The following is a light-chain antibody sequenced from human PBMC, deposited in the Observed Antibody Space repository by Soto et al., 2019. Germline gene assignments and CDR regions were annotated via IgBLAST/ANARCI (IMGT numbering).Light chain of an antibody. CDR2: DAS. CDR1: QSVSNNY. CDR3: QQRTDRPPWT. Sequence: EIVLTQSPGTLSLSPGERATLSCRASQSVSNNYLAWYQQKPGQAPRLLIYDASTRATAIPARFRGSGSGTDFTLSISSLEPEDFAVYYCQQRTDRPPWTFGQGTKVDIK. V-gene: IGKV3-11*01. J-gene: IGKJ1*01.